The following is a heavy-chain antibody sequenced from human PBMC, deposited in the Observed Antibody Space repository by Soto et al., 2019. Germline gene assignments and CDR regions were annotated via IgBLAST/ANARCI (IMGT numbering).Heavy chain of an antibody. CDR2: FDPEDGET. J-gene: IGHJ4*02. V-gene: IGHV1-24*01. CDR3: ARDREWEGFDY. CDR1: GYTLTELS. Sequence: ASVKVSCKVSGYTLTELSMHWVRQAPGKGLEWMGGFDPEDGETIYAQKFQGRVTMTTDTSTSTAYMELRSLRSDDTAVYYCARDREWEGFDYWGQGTLVTVSS. D-gene: IGHD1-26*01.